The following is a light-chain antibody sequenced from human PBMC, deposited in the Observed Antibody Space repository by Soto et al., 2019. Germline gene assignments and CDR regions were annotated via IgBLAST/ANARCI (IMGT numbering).Light chain of an antibody. CDR1: QSVRNSY. J-gene: IGKJ2*01. CDR2: GAD. Sequence: EIVLTQFPDTLSLSPGERATLSCRASQSVRNSYLAWYQQRPGQAPRLLVYGADSRATSIPDRVSGSGSDTDFTLTISRLEPEDFAVYYCQQYVSSPRYTFGRGTKLEI. V-gene: IGKV3-20*01. CDR3: QQYVSSPRYT.